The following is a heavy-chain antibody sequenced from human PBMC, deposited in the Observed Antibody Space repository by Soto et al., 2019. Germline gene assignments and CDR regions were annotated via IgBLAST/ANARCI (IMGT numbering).Heavy chain of an antibody. D-gene: IGHD3-22*01. J-gene: IGHJ5*01. CDR2: INHSGRV. V-gene: IGHV4-34*01. CDR1: GGSFSGHS. Sequence: PSETLSLTCAVYGGSFSGHSWTWIRQSPGKGLEWIGDINHSGRVNYSPSLKSRVTISLDTSKNQFSLTLSAVTAADTAMYYCSTSAYDTNAYYRLDPRGQVTLVTVSS. CDR3: STSAYDTNAYYRLDP.